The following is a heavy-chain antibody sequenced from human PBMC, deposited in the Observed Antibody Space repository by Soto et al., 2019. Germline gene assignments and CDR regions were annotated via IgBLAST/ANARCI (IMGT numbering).Heavy chain of an antibody. J-gene: IGHJ4*02. CDR2: IYSGGST. D-gene: IGHD3-3*01. Sequence: EVPLVESGGGLVQPGGSLRLSCAASGFTVSSNYMSWVRQAPGKGLEWVSIIYSGGSTHYADSVKGRFTISRDNFKNTLYLQMNNLRAEDTAVYYCARDRPDTIFGVVILDSWGQGTLVIVSS. CDR1: GFTVSSNY. V-gene: IGHV3-66*01. CDR3: ARDRPDTIFGVVILDS.